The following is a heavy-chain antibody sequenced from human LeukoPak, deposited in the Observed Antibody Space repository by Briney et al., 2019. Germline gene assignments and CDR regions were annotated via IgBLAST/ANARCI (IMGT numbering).Heavy chain of an antibody. V-gene: IGHV4-59*05. CDR1: GGSISTYY. CDR2: IFYGANS. Sequence: SETLSLTCTVSGGSISTYYWSWVRQPPGKGLEWIGSIFYGANSYSNPSLQSRVAISVDTSKNQFSLRLSSVTVADTAVYYCASRPQDGYRFGPFDFWGQGTLVTVSS. D-gene: IGHD5-18*01. J-gene: IGHJ4*02. CDR3: ASRPQDGYRFGPFDF.